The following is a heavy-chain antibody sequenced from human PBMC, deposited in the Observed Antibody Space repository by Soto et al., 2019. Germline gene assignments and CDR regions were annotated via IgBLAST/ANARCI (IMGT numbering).Heavy chain of an antibody. Sequence: GGSLRLSCAASGFTFSSYSMNWVRQAPGKGLEWVSSISSSSSYIYYADSVKGRFTISRDNAKNSLYLQMNSLRAEDTAVYYCARHSSSWSYDAFDIWGQGTMVTVSS. CDR1: GFTFSSYS. CDR3: ARHSSSWSYDAFDI. J-gene: IGHJ3*02. CDR2: ISSSSSYI. V-gene: IGHV3-21*01. D-gene: IGHD6-13*01.